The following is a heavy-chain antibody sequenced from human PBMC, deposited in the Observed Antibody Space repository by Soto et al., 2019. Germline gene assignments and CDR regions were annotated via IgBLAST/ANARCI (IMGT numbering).Heavy chain of an antibody. CDR1: GFTFSSYG. J-gene: IGHJ4*02. CDR2: ISYDGSNK. V-gene: IGHV3-30*18. D-gene: IGHD3-22*01. Sequence: QVQLVESGGGVVQPGRSLRLSCAASGFTFSSYGMHWVRQAPGKGLEWVAVISYDGSNKYYADSVKGRFTISRDNSKNTXXLXXNSLRAEDTAVYYCAKDSSGYQYYFDYWGQGTLVTVSS. CDR3: AKDSSGYQYYFDY.